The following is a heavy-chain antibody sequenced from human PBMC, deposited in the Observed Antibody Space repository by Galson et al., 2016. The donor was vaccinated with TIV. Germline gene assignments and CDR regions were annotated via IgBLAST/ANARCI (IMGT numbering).Heavy chain of an antibody. CDR2: ISFDGKRD. D-gene: IGHD5-12*01. J-gene: IGHJ3*02. Sequence: SLRLSCAASRFGFSEYDIHWVRQPPGKGLEWVASISFDGKRDDYADSVKGRFTISRDHSQNILYPQMNSLPREDTALYFCSKPGYRNSWDNVAFENWGQGTMVTVSS. CDR1: RFGFSEYD. CDR3: SKPGYRNSWDNVAFEN. V-gene: IGHV3-30*18.